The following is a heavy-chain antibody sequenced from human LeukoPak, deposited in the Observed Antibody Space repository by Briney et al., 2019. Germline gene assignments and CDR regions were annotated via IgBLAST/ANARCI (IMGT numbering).Heavy chain of an antibody. CDR1: GFTFVDYA. J-gene: IGHJ6*02. CDR2: ISWNSGSI. CDR3: AKEWGQTTVTINYYYGMDV. V-gene: IGHV3-9*01. D-gene: IGHD4-17*01. Sequence: GGSLRLSCAASGFTFVDYAMHWVRQAPGKGLEWVSGISWNSGSIGYADSVKGRFTISRDNAKNSLYLQMNSLRAEDTALYYCAKEWGQTTVTINYYYGMDVWGQGTTVTVSS.